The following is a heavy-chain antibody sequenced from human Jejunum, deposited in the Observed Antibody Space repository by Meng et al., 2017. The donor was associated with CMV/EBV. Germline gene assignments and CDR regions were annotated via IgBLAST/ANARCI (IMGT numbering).Heavy chain of an antibody. CDR1: GYSIPSGYY. V-gene: IGHV4-38-2*01. D-gene: IGHD6-13*01. J-gene: IGHJ4*02. CDR3: ARARSSSWYYDY. CDR2: IYHSGTS. Sequence: VSGYSIPSGYYWGWIRQAPGRGLEWIGNIYHSGTSYNNPSLKSRVTMSVDTSKNQFSVKLDSVTAADTAVYYCARARSSSWYYDYWGRGTRVTVSS.